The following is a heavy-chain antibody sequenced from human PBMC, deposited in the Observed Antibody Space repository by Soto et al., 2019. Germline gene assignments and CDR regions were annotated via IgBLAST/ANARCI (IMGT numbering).Heavy chain of an antibody. CDR3: ARDLKAALSGAFDI. D-gene: IGHD2-15*01. Sequence: SQTLSLTCAISGDSVSSNSAAWNWIRKSPSRGLEWMGRTYYRSKWYNDYAVSVKSRITINPDTSKNQFSLQLNSVTPEDTAVYYCARDLKAALSGAFDIWGQGTMVTVSS. V-gene: IGHV6-1*01. J-gene: IGHJ3*02. CDR1: GDSVSSNSAA. CDR2: TYYRSKWYN.